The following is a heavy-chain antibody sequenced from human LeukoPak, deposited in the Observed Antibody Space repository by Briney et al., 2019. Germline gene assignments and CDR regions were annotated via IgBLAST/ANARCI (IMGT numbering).Heavy chain of an antibody. J-gene: IGHJ4*02. CDR3: AKRGFYSSHDFFPLFYY. D-gene: IGHD3/OR15-3a*01. Sequence: PGGSLRLSCAASGFTFSGYAMSWVCQAPGQGLEWVLAISGDGLKTYYADSVKGRFTISRDNSKNTLYLQMNSLRAEDTAVYYCAKRGFYSSHDFFPLFYYWGQGTLVTVSS. V-gene: IGHV3-23*01. CDR1: GFTFSGYA. CDR2: ISGDGLKT.